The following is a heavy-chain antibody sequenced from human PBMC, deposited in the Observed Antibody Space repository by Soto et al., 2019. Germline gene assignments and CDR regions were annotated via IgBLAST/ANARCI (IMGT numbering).Heavy chain of an antibody. CDR1: GFTFSDYY. CDR3: TRDRDVCSGGSCYPLYFFDY. J-gene: IGHJ4*02. CDR2: ISSSSSYI. D-gene: IGHD2-15*01. Sequence: QVQLVESGGGLVKPGGSLRLSCTASGFTFSDYYMSWIRQAPGKGLEWVSYISSSSSYIYYADSVKGRFTISRDNAKNSLYLQMNSLRAEDTVLYYCTRDRDVCSGGSCYPLYFFDYRGQGTLVTVFS. V-gene: IGHV3-11*06.